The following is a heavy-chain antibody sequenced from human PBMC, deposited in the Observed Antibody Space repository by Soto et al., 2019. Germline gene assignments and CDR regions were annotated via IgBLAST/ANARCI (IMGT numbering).Heavy chain of an antibody. CDR2: VYHSGTT. D-gene: IGHD6-19*01. CDR3: ARAVAGAAASAFDD. Sequence: QVQVQESGPGLVKPSETLSLTCAVSGGFINTYYWSWIRQPPGQGLEWIGYVYHSGTTNYNPSLKSRVTISLVTSKNQLSPKLGALAAAETAVYYCARAVAGAAASAFDDWGQGTLVTVSS. CDR1: GGFINTYY. V-gene: IGHV4-59*01. J-gene: IGHJ4*02.